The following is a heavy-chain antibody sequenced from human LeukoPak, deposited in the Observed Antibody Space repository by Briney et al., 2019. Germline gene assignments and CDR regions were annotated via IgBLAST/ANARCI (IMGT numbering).Heavy chain of an antibody. V-gene: IGHV3-9*01. CDR3: AKTRGYNWNDESPLDY. CDR1: GFTFDDYA. J-gene: IGHJ4*02. D-gene: IGHD1-1*01. CDR2: ISWNSGSI. Sequence: GRSLRLSCAASGFTFDDYAMHWVRQAPGKGPEWVSGISWNSGSIGYADSVKGRFTISRDNAKNSLYLQMNSLRAEDTALYYCAKTRGYNWNDESPLDYWGQGTLVTVSS.